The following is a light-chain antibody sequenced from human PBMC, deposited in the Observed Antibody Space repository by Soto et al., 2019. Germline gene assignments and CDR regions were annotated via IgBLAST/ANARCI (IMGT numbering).Light chain of an antibody. J-gene: IGLJ1*01. CDR3: QSYDSSLSVGV. CDR2: ANN. Sequence: QSVLTPPPSVSGAPGQRVTISCTGSSSNIGAGYDVHWYQQFSGTAPKLLIYANNNRPSGVPDRFSGSKSGTSASLAITGLQAEDEADYYCQSYDSSLSVGVFGTGTKVTVL. V-gene: IGLV1-40*01. CDR1: SSNIGAGYD.